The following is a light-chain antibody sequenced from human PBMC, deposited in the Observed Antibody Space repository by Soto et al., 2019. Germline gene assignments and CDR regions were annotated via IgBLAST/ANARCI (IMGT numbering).Light chain of an antibody. CDR1: QSINNN. V-gene: IGKV1-39*01. CDR3: QQSYTTPYT. J-gene: IGKJ2*01. CDR2: AAS. Sequence: DIQMTQSPSSLSASVGDRVTITCRASQSINNNLNWYQQKPGKAPKLLIYAASSLQSGVPSRFSGSGSGTGFTLTISSLQPEDFATYYCQQSYTTPYTFXQGNKVDIK.